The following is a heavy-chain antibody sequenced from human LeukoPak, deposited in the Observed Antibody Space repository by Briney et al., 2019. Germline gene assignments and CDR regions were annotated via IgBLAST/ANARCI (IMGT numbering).Heavy chain of an antibody. CDR2: INPNSGGT. J-gene: IGHJ4*02. D-gene: IGHD6-19*01. Sequence: ASVKVSCKASGYTFTGYYMHWVRQAPGQGLEWMGRINPNSGGTNYAQKFQGRVTMTRDTSISTAYMELSRLRSDDTAVYYCARAVAGTYRFDYWGQGTLVTVSS. CDR1: GYTFTGYY. V-gene: IGHV1-2*02. CDR3: ARAVAGTYRFDY.